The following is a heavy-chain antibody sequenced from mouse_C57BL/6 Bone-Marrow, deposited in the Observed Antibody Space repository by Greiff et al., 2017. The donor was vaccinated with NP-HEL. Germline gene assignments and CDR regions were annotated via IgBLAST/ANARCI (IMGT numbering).Heavy chain of an antibody. CDR1: GFTFSDYY. CDR2: INYDGSST. J-gene: IGHJ1*03. Sequence: EVKLVESEGGLVQPGSSMKLSCTASGFTFSDYYMAWVRQVPEKGLEWVANINYDGSSTYYLDSLKSRFIISRDNAKNILYLQMSRLKSEDTATYYCARVDLYYVYWYFDVWGTGTTVTVSS. V-gene: IGHV5-16*01. D-gene: IGHD2-1*01. CDR3: ARVDLYYVYWYFDV.